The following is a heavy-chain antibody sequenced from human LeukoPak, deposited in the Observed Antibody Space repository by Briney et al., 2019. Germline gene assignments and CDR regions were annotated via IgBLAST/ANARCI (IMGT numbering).Heavy chain of an antibody. V-gene: IGHV3-13*04. Sequence: GGSLRLSCAASGFTFTTCDMHWVRHATGKGLEWVSAIGTAGDTYYPGSVKGRFTISRENAKNSLYLQMNSLRAGDTAVYYCARVCQVGAIRGPFDIWGQGTMVTVSS. J-gene: IGHJ3*02. CDR2: IGTAGDT. CDR3: ARVCQVGAIRGPFDI. CDR1: GFTFTTCD. D-gene: IGHD1-26*01.